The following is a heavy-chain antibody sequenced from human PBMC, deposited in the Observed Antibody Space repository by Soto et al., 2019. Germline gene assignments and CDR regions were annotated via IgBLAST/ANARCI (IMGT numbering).Heavy chain of an antibody. Sequence: GESLKISCKGSGYNFSIKWIAWVRQMPGKGLEWMGIILLRDSITAYSPSFQGQVTISADMSTSTAYLQWSSLKAPDTAIYYCARHAYCASNTCYYYYGLDVWGQGTTVTVSS. CDR3: ARHAYCASNTCYYYYGLDV. D-gene: IGHD2-2*01. CDR2: ILLRDSIT. J-gene: IGHJ6*02. CDR1: GYNFSIKW. V-gene: IGHV5-51*01.